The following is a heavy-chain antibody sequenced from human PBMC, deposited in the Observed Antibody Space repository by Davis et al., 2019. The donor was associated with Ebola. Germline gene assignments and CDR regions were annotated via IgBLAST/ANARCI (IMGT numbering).Heavy chain of an antibody. J-gene: IGHJ6*02. D-gene: IGHD3-16*02. CDR1: GGSFSGYY. CDR2: INHSGST. V-gene: IGHV4-34*01. Sequence: SETLSLTCAVYGGSFSGYYWSWIRQPPGKGLEWIGEINHSGSTNYNPSLKSRVTISVDTSKNQFSLKLSSVTAADTAVYYCARDPAMITFGGVIVKNNGYYYYGMDVWGQGTTVTVSS. CDR3: ARDPAMITFGGVIVKNNGYYYYGMDV.